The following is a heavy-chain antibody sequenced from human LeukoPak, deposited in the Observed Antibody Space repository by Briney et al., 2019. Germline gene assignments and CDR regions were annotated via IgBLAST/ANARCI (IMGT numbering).Heavy chain of an antibody. D-gene: IGHD6-19*01. V-gene: IGHV7-4-1*02. CDR1: GYIFTRYA. CDR2: INTNTGNP. J-gene: IGHJ6*03. Sequence: WASVKVSCKASGYIFTRYAMNWVRQAPGQGLEWMGWINTNTGNPTYAQGFTGRFVFSLDTSVSTAYLQISGLRAEDTAVYYCAREGAARGWYGYYYYYMDVWGKGTTVTVSS. CDR3: AREGAARGWYGYYYYYMDV.